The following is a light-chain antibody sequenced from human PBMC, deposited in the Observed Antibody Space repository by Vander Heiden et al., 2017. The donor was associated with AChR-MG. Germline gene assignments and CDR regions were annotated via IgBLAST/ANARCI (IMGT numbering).Light chain of an antibody. Sequence: QSVLTQPPSASGTPGQGVTISCSGSNSNIGSNSAHWYQQLPGPAPKLLIYSNNQRPSGVPDRFSGSKSGTSASLAISGLQSEDEADYYCAAWDDTLSGVEFGGGTKLTVL. CDR2: SNN. CDR3: AAWDDTLSGVE. J-gene: IGLJ2*01. V-gene: IGLV1-44*01. CDR1: NSNIGSNS.